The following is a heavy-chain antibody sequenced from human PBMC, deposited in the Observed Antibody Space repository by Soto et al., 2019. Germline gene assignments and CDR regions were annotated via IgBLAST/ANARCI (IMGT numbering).Heavy chain of an antibody. D-gene: IGHD2-15*01. CDR2: SRNKANSYTT. Sequence: EVQVVESGGGLVQPGGSLRLSCAASGFTFSDHYIDWVRQAPGKGLEWVGRSRNKANSYTTEYAAYVKGRFSISRDDSKNSVYLQMNSLKTEDTAVYFGTRLALIGTSGTFYDSWGQGSLVTVSS. V-gene: IGHV3-72*01. CDR3: TRLALIGTSGTFYDS. CDR1: GFTFSDHY. J-gene: IGHJ4*02.